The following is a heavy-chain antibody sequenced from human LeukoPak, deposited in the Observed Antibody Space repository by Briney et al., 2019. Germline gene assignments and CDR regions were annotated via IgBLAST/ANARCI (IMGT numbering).Heavy chain of an antibody. J-gene: IGHJ4*02. D-gene: IGHD6-19*01. CDR2: ISDSGDGT. CDR1: GLTFSNYA. CDR3: AKDFGSSGWYPFDY. Sequence: SGGSLRLSCAASGLTFSNYAMSWVRQAPGKGLEWVSAISDSGDGTYYADSVKGRFTISRDNSKNTLYVQMNSLRVEDTAVYYCAKDFGSSGWYPFDYWGQGTLVAVSS. V-gene: IGHV3-23*01.